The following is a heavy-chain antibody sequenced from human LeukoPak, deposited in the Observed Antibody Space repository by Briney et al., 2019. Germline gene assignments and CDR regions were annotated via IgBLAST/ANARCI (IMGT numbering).Heavy chain of an antibody. D-gene: IGHD3-10*01. CDR2: IRYNGNNQ. CDR1: GFTFNNYG. CDR3: AKDSAFYYIDV. J-gene: IGHJ6*03. V-gene: IGHV3-30*02. Sequence: GGSLRLSCAASGFTFNNYGMHWVRQAPGKGLEWVAFIRYNGNNQYYADSVKGRFTISRDNSKNTLYLQVNSLKGDDTAVYYCAKDSAFYYIDVWGKGTSVIISS.